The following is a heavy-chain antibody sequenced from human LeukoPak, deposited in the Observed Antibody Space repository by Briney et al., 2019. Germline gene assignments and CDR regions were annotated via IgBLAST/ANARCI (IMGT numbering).Heavy chain of an antibody. CDR2: IKSKADGETI. CDR3: STLTSRGLSDS. D-gene: IGHD1-20*01. V-gene: IGHV3-15*07. CDR1: GFTFTNAW. Sequence: GGSLRLSCAASGFTFTNAWMNWVRQAPGKGLEWVGRIKSKADGETIDYAAPVKGRFTFSRDDSKNMLYLRMSSLKSEDTAVYYCSTLTSRGLSDSWGQGTLVTVSS. J-gene: IGHJ4*02.